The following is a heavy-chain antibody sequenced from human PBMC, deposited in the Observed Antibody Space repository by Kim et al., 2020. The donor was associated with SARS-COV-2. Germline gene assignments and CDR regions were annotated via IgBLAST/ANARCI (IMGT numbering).Heavy chain of an antibody. CDR3: ARGHASSSWYYYYYGMDV. Sequence: SETLSLTCAFYGGSFSGYYWSWIRQPPAKGLEWIGEINHSGSTNYSPSLKSRVTISVDTSKNQFSLKLSSVTAADTAAYYCARGHASSSWYYYYYGMDVWGQGTTVTVSS. D-gene: IGHD6-13*01. CDR2: INHSGST. J-gene: IGHJ6*02. CDR1: GGSFSGYY. V-gene: IGHV4-34*01.